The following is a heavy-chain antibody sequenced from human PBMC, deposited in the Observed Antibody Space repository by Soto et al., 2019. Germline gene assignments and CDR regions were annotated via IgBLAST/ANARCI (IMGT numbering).Heavy chain of an antibody. Sequence: AASVKVSCKVSGYTLTELSMHWGRQASGKGLEWMGGFDPEDGETIYAQKFQGRVTMTEDTSTDTAYMELSSLRSEDTAVYYCATVGQWLAPEDVYWGQGTLVTVSS. CDR1: GYTLTELS. CDR2: FDPEDGET. V-gene: IGHV1-24*01. CDR3: ATVGQWLAPEDVY. D-gene: IGHD6-19*01. J-gene: IGHJ4*02.